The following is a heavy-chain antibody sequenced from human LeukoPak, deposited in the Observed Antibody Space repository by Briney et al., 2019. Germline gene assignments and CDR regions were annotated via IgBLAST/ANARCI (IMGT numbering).Heavy chain of an antibody. CDR2: IYSGGNT. V-gene: IGHV3-53*01. J-gene: IGHJ4*02. CDR1: GFTVSSNY. Sequence: GGSLRLSCTASGFTVSSNYMSWVRQAPGKGLEWVSVIYSGGNTYYADSVRGRFTISRDNSKNTVFLQMNSLRAGDTAVFYCASGTTLVQGVIFYYWGQGTLVTVSS. CDR3: ASGTTLVQGVIFYY. D-gene: IGHD3-10*01.